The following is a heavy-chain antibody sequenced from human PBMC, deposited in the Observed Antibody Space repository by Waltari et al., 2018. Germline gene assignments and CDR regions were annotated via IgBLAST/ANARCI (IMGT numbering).Heavy chain of an antibody. D-gene: IGHD3-10*01. CDR1: GFSLSTSGVG. CDR2: IYWNDEK. Sequence: QITLKESGPTLVKPTQTLTLTCSFSGFSLSTSGVGVGWIRQPPGKALEWLALIYWNDEKRYSPSLKSRLTITKDTSKNQVVLRMTNMNPVDTGNYYCAHVISPSVWFREPKTYFDSWGQGTLVTVSS. J-gene: IGHJ4*02. CDR3: AHVISPSVWFREPKTYFDS. V-gene: IGHV2-5*01.